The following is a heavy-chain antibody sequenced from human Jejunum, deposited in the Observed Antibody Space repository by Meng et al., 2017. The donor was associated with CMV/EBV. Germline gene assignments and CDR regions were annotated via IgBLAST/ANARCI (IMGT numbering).Heavy chain of an antibody. Sequence: SGGTFRGYAISWVRQAPGQGLELMGGIIPFLGSTIYAQKFHGRVTITTDESTSTAYMELSSLRSEDTAVYYCARAYSTSSPHFDFWGQGTLVTVSS. CDR2: IIPFLGST. V-gene: IGHV1-69*05. D-gene: IGHD6-6*01. CDR3: ARAYSTSSPHFDF. CDR1: GGTFRGYA. J-gene: IGHJ4*02.